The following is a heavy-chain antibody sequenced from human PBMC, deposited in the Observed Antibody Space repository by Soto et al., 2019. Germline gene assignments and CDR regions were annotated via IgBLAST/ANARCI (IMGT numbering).Heavy chain of an antibody. D-gene: IGHD4-17*01. V-gene: IGHV1-69*01. CDR2: IIPIFGTA. Sequence: QVQLVQSGAEVKKPGSSVRVSCKASGGTFSSYAISWVRQAPGQGLEWMGGIIPIFGTANYAQKFQGRVTITADESTSTAYMELSSLRSEDTAVYYCARRPISGDYHYYFDYWGQGTLVTVSS. J-gene: IGHJ4*02. CDR3: ARRPISGDYHYYFDY. CDR1: GGTFSSYA.